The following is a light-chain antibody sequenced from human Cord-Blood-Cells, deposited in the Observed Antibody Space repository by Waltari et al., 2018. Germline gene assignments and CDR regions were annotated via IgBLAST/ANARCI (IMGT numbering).Light chain of an antibody. V-gene: IGKV3D-20*01. CDR1: QSVSSSN. Sequence: EIVLTQSPATLSLSPGERATLSCGASQSVSSSNLAWDQHKPGLAPRLLIDDASSRTTGIPDRFSGSASGTDCPLTISRLELEDFAVDYSQQYGSSPRTFGQGTNVEIK. J-gene: IGKJ1*01. CDR2: DAS. CDR3: QQYGSSPRT.